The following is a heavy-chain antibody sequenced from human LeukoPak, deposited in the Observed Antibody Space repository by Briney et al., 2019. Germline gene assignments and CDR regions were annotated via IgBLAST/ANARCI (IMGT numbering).Heavy chain of an antibody. J-gene: IGHJ4*02. Sequence: PSETLSLTCTVSGGSISSSSYYWGWIRQPPGKGLEWIGSIYHSGSTYYNPSLKSRVTISVDTSKNQFSLKLSSVTAADTAVYYCARDEEYSYGLLWGQGTLVTVSS. CDR3: ARDEEYSYGLL. D-gene: IGHD5-18*01. V-gene: IGHV4-39*07. CDR2: IYHSGST. CDR1: GGSISSSSYY.